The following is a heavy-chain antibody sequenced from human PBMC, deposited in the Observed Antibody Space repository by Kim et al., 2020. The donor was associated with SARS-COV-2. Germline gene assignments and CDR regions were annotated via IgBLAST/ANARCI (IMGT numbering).Heavy chain of an antibody. CDR1: GYTFTSYY. Sequence: ASVKVSCKASGYTFTSYYMHWVRQAPGQGLEWMGIINPSGGSTSYAQKFQGRVTMTRDTSTSTVYMELSSLRSEDTAVYYCAREFYDSSGYYYAIYFQHWGQGTLVTVSS. V-gene: IGHV1-46*01. CDR2: INPSGGST. CDR3: AREFYDSSGYYYAIYFQH. D-gene: IGHD3-22*01. J-gene: IGHJ1*01.